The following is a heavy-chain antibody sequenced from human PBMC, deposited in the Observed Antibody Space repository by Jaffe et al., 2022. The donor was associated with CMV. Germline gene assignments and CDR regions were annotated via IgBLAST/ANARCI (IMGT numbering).Heavy chain of an antibody. V-gene: IGHV3-7*03. Sequence: EVQLVESGGGLVQPGGSLRLSCAASGFTFSSYWMSWVRQAPGKGLEWVANIKQDGSEKYYVDSVKGRFTISRDNAKNSLYLQMNSLRAEDTAVYYCARDLRIGYCSSTSCRYYYYMDVWGKGTTVTVSS. CDR2: IKQDGSEK. J-gene: IGHJ6*03. CDR1: GFTFSSYW. CDR3: ARDLRIGYCSSTSCRYYYYMDV. D-gene: IGHD2-2*03.